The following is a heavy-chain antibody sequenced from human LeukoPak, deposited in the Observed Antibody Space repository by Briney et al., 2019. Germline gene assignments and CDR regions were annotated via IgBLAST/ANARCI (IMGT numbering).Heavy chain of an antibody. CDR3: ARDDAGNSSGYAN. V-gene: IGHV1-69*05. CDR1: GGTFSSYA. Sequence: ASVKVSCKASGGTFSSYAISWVRQAPGQGLEWMGGIIPIFGTANYAQKFQGRVTITTDESTSTVYMELSSLRSEDTAVYYCARDDAGNSSGYANWGQGTLVTVSS. CDR2: IIPIFGTA. D-gene: IGHD3-22*01. J-gene: IGHJ4*02.